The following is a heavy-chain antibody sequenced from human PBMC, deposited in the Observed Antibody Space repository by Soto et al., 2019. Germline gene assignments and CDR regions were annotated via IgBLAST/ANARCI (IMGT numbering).Heavy chain of an antibody. CDR2: IVVGSGNT. J-gene: IGHJ6*02. D-gene: IGHD6-13*01. CDR1: GFTFTSSA. Sequence: GASVKVSCKASGFTFTSSAVQWVRQARGQRLEWIGWIVVGSGNTNYAQKFQERVTITRDMSTSTAYMELSSLRSEDTAVYYCAADSTPGIAAAGKDGGYYYYGMDVWGQGTTVTVSS. V-gene: IGHV1-58*01. CDR3: AADSTPGIAAAGKDGGYYYYGMDV.